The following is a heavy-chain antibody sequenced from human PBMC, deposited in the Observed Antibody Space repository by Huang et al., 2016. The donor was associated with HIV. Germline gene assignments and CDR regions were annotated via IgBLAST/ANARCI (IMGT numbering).Heavy chain of an antibody. CDR2: ISWNSGSI. D-gene: IGHD6-13*01. CDR1: GFTFDAYA. Sequence: EVQLVESGGGLVQPGRSLRLSCAASGFTFDAYAMHWVRQAPGKGLEWVSGISWNSGSIGYADSGKGRFTISRDNAKNSLYLQMNSLRAEDMALYYCARRGYSSSWYVGYFDYWGQGTLVTVSS. V-gene: IGHV3-9*03. J-gene: IGHJ4*02. CDR3: ARRGYSSSWYVGYFDY.